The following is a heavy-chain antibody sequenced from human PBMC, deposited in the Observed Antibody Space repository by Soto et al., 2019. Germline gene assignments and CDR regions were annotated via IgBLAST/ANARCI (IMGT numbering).Heavy chain of an antibody. J-gene: IGHJ6*02. CDR1: GYSFSSYW. CDR3: ARTESGYSYGFADV. D-gene: IGHD5-18*01. V-gene: IGHV5-51*03. Sequence: GESLKISCKGSGYSFSSYWIGWVLQIPWKGLEWMGIIYPGDSDTRYSPSFQGQVTISADKSISTAYLQWSSLKASDTAMYYCARTESGYSYGFADVWGQGTTVTVSS. CDR2: IYPGDSDT.